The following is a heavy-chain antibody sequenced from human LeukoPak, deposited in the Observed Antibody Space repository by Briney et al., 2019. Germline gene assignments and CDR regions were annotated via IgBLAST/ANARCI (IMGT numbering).Heavy chain of an antibody. CDR3: ARGGIVRGAD. CDR1: GGSFSGYY. Sequence: SETLSLTCAVYGGSFSGYYCTWIRQPPGKGLEWIGEIYHDGSTNYNPSLKSRVTTSLDTSKNQCSLRLSSVTAADTAVYYCARGGIVRGADWGQGTPVTVSS. J-gene: IGHJ4*02. CDR2: IYHDGST. V-gene: IGHV4-34*01. D-gene: IGHD3-10*01.